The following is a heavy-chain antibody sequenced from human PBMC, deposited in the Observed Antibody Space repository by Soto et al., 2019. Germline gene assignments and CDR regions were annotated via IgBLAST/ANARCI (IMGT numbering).Heavy chain of an antibody. J-gene: IGHJ3*02. CDR3: ASRLAYCGGDCYPDAFDI. D-gene: IGHD2-21*02. CDR1: GFTFSSYS. CDR2: ISSSSSTI. V-gene: IGHV3-48*02. Sequence: EVQLVESGGGLVQPGGSLRLSCAASGFTFSSYSMNWVRQAPGKGLEWVSSISSSSSTIYYADSVKGRFTISRDNAKNSLYLQMNSLREEDTAVYYGASRLAYCGGDCYPDAFDIWGQGTMVTVSS.